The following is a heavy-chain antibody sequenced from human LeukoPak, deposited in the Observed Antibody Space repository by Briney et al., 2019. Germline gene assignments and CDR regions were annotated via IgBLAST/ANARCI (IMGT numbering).Heavy chain of an antibody. J-gene: IGHJ6*03. V-gene: IGHV1-69*05. CDR3: ARCYSNPALPDYYYYMDV. D-gene: IGHD4-11*01. CDR2: IIPIFGTA. Sequence: SVKVSCKASGGTFSSYAISWVRQAPGQGLEWMGGIIPIFGTANYAQKFQGRVTITTDESTSTAYMELSSLRSEDTAVYYCARCYSNPALPDYYYYMDVWGKGTTATVSS. CDR1: GGTFSSYA.